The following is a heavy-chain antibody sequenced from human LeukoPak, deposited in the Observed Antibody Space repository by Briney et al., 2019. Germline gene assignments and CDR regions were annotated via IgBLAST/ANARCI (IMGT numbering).Heavy chain of an antibody. J-gene: IGHJ5*02. CDR3: ARHDYGDSNWFDP. CDR1: GGSISSGGYS. V-gene: IGHV4-30-2*01. D-gene: IGHD4-17*01. Sequence: PSQTLSLTCAASGGSISSGGYSWSWIRQPPGKGLEWIGYIYHSGSTYYNPSLKSRVTISVDTSKNQFSLKLSSVTAADTAVYYCARHDYGDSNWFDPWGQGTLVTVSS. CDR2: IYHSGST.